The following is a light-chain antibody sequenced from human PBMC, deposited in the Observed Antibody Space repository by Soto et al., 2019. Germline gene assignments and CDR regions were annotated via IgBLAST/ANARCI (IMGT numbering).Light chain of an antibody. J-gene: IGKJ1*01. CDR3: QQYGSSPPWT. V-gene: IGKV3-20*01. Sequence: EIVLTQSPGTLSLSPGERATLSCRASQSVSSSYLAWYQQKPGQAPRLLIYGASSRATGIPDRFRGSGSGTDCTLTISRLEPEDFAVYYCQQYGSSPPWTVGQGTKVEIK. CDR2: GAS. CDR1: QSVSSSY.